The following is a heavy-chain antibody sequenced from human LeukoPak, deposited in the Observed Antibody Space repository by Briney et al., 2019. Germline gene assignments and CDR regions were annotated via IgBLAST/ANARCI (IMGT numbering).Heavy chain of an antibody. V-gene: IGHV5-51*01. CDR3: ARHVGFDILTGYYSPNFDY. D-gene: IGHD3-9*01. CDR2: IYPGDSDT. Sequence: GESLKISCKGSGYSFTSYWIGWLRQMPGKGLEWMGIIYPGDSDTRYSPSFQGQVTISADKSISTAYLQWSSLKASDTAMYYCARHVGFDILTGYYSPNFDYWGQGTLVTVSS. CDR1: GYSFTSYW. J-gene: IGHJ4*02.